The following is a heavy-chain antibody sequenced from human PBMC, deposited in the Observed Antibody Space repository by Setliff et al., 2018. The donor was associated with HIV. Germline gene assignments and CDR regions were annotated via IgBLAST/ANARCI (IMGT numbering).Heavy chain of an antibody. Sequence: SETLSLTCAVSGYSISSGYYWNWIRQPPGKGLEWIGEINHSGRTNYNPSLKSRVTISVDTSKNQFSLKLRSVTAADTAMYYCARVSITYWYSIPTFYYYYMDVWGKGTKVTVSS. D-gene: IGHD2-15*01. J-gene: IGHJ6*03. V-gene: IGHV4-34*01. CDR1: GYSISSGYY. CDR2: INHSGRT. CDR3: ARVSITYWYSIPTFYYYYMDV.